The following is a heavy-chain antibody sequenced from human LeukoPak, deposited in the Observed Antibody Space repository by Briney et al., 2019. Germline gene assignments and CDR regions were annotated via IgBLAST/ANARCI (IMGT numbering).Heavy chain of an antibody. V-gene: IGHV3-48*01. CDR1: GFTFSSYS. D-gene: IGHD1-1*01. Sequence: GGSLRLSCAASGFTFSSYSMNWVRQAPGKGLEWVSYISSSSSTIYYAYSVKGRFTISRDNAKNSLYLQMNSLRAEDTAVYYCASQLGDASEIWGQGTMVSVSS. CDR3: ASQLGDASEI. CDR2: ISSSSSTI. J-gene: IGHJ3*02.